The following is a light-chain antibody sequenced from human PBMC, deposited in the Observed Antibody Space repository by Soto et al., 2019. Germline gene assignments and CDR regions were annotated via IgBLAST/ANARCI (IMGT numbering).Light chain of an antibody. Sequence: QLVLTQSPSASASLGASVKLTCTLSSGHSSYAIAWHQQQPEKGPRYLMKLNSDGSHSNGDGIPDRFSGSSSGAERYLTISSLQSEDEADYYCQTWDTGIQVFGGGTKLTVL. V-gene: IGLV4-69*01. J-gene: IGLJ3*02. CDR3: QTWDTGIQV. CDR2: LNSDGSH. CDR1: SGHSSYA.